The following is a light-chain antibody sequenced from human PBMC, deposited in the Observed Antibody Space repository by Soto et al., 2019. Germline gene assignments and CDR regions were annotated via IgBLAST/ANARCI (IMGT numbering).Light chain of an antibody. V-gene: IGKV3-15*01. CDR2: ETC. CDR3: QQYKNWPPFT. J-gene: IGKJ3*01. CDR1: QNIRSN. Sequence: EIVLTQSPVTLSLSPGERATLSCRASQNIRSNLAWYQQKPGQAHRLLIYETCTRAPGIPARFSGSGSGTEFTLTISSLQSEDFAVYHGQQYKNWPPFTFGPCTKVDIK.